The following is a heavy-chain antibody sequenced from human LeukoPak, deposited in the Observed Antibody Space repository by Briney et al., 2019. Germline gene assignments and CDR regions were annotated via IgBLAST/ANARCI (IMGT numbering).Heavy chain of an antibody. CDR1: SDSISDYY. Sequence: SETLSLTCTVSSDSISDYYWGWIQQPPGKGLEWIGYISYSGGVTYNPSLKPPVTISLDTSRNQFSLKLSSVTAADTAIYYCARVHYSSGSLSSWFDPWGRGTLVTVSS. J-gene: IGHJ5*02. D-gene: IGHD3-10*01. CDR2: ISYSGGV. CDR3: ARVHYSSGSLSSWFDP. V-gene: IGHV4-59*08.